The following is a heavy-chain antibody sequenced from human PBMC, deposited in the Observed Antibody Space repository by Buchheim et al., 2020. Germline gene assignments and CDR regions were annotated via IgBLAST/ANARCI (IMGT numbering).Heavy chain of an antibody. CDR1: GFTFSSYW. CDR2: INSDGSST. V-gene: IGHV3-74*01. D-gene: IGHD6-13*01. J-gene: IGHJ6*02. Sequence: EVQLVESGGGLVQPGGSLRLSCVASGFTFSSYWMHWVRQAPGKGLVWVSRINSDGSSTSYADSVKGRFTISRDNAKNTRYLQMNSLRAEDTAVYYCARIAAAGMGYYYYYGMDVWGQGTT. CDR3: ARIAAAGMGYYYYYGMDV.